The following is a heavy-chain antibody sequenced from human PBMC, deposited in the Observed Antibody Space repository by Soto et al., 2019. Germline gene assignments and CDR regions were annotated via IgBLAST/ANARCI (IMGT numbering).Heavy chain of an antibody. V-gene: IGHV4-30-2*01. CDR3: ARVYGGTVFQH. D-gene: IGHD2-15*01. J-gene: IGHJ1*01. Sequence: QLQLQESGSGLVKPSQTLSLTCAVSGGSISSGGYSWSWIRQPPGKGLEWIGYIYHSGSTYYNPSLQSRVTISVDRSKNQFSLKLSSVTAADTAVYSCARVYGGTVFQHWGQGTLVTVSS. CDR2: IYHSGST. CDR1: GGSISSGGYS.